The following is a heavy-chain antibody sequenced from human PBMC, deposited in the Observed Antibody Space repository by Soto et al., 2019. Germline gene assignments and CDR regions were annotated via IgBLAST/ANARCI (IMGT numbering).Heavy chain of an antibody. CDR2: FDPEDGET. V-gene: IGHV1-24*01. D-gene: IGHD1-1*01. CDR1: GYTLTELS. Sequence: ASVKVSCKVSGYTLTELSMHWVRQAPGKGLEWMGGFDPEDGETIYAQKFQGRVTMTEDTSTDTAYMELSSLRSEDTAVYYCATDRYNWNDDTRNDAFDIWGQGTMVTVSS. CDR3: ATDRYNWNDDTRNDAFDI. J-gene: IGHJ3*02.